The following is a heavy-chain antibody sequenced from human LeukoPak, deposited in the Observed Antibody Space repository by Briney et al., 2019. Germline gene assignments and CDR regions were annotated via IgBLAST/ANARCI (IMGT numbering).Heavy chain of an antibody. Sequence: GGSLRLSCAVAGFIFSNYGMHWVRQAPGKGLEWLPLIWYDGRTKFHAESVRGRFTISRDNSANTLYLQMSSLRVEDTAVYYCAREWGRIAVAGGPGYWGQGALVTVSS. J-gene: IGHJ4*02. V-gene: IGHV3-33*01. CDR1: GFIFSNYG. D-gene: IGHD6-19*01. CDR3: AREWGRIAVAGGPGY. CDR2: IWYDGRTK.